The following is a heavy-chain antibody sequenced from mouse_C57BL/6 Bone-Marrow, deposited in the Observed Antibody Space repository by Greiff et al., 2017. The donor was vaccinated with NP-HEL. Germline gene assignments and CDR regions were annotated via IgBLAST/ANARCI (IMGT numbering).Heavy chain of an antibody. CDR1: GYTFTSYD. V-gene: IGHV1-85*01. J-gene: IGHJ1*03. Sequence: VKLVESGPELVKPGASVKLSCKASGYTFTSYDINWVKQRPGQGLEWIGWVYPRDGSTKYNEKFKGKATLTVDTSSSTAYMELHSLTSEDSAVYFGARRGYGSSYWYFDVWGTGTTVTVSS. CDR2: VYPRDGST. CDR3: ARRGYGSSYWYFDV. D-gene: IGHD1-1*01.